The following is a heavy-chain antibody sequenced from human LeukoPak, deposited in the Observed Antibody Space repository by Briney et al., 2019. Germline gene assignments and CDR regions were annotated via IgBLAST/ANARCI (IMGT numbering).Heavy chain of an antibody. CDR3: ARALSAGIAVAGTRY. V-gene: IGHV3-48*01. CDR1: GFTFSSYS. CDR2: ISSSSSSTI. D-gene: IGHD6-19*01. J-gene: IGHJ4*02. Sequence: GGSLRLSCAASGFTFSSYSMNWVRQAPGKGLEWVSYISSSSSSTIYYADSVKGRFTISRDNAKNSLYLQMNSLRAEDTAVYYCARALSAGIAVAGTRYWGQGTLVTVSS.